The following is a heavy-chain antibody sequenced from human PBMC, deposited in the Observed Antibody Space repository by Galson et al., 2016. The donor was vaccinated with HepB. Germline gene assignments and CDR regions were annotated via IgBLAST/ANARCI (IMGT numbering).Heavy chain of an antibody. Sequence: SLRLSCAASGFTSSRYEMNWVRQAPGKGLEWVSYISSSGTTIYYADSVKGRFPIPRDNAKNSLYLQMNNLRGEDTAVYYCARMIPLYSSGWYVRGDGWFDPWGQGTLVTVSS. CDR1: GFTSSRYE. V-gene: IGHV3-48*03. CDR2: ISSSGTTI. J-gene: IGHJ5*02. CDR3: ARMIPLYSSGWYVRGDGWFDP. D-gene: IGHD6-19*01.